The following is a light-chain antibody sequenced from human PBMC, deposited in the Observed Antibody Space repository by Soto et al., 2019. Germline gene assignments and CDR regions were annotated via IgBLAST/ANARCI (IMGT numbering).Light chain of an antibody. J-gene: IGKJ4*01. CDR1: QSVSSSY. CDR2: GAS. Sequence: EIVLTQSPGTLSLSPGERATLSCRASQSVSSSYLAWYQHKPGQAPRLLIYGASSRATGIPDRFSGSGSGTDFTLTISRLEPEDFAVYYCQQYDTSPLTFGGGTNV. V-gene: IGKV3-20*01. CDR3: QQYDTSPLT.